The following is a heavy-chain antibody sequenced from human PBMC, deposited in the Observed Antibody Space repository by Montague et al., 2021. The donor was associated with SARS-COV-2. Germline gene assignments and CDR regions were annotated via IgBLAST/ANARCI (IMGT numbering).Heavy chain of an antibody. D-gene: IGHD1-26*01. J-gene: IGHJ3*01. Sequence: TLSLTCTVSGDSTNSGSYYWSWLRQPAGKGLEWIGRVYRSGDTNYHPSLESRISISIDTSKNQISLRLTSVTAADTGVYYCGRGLVGFVGRWLWGHGTMVTVS. V-gene: IGHV4-61*02. CDR3: GRGLVGFVGRWL. CDR1: GDSTNSGSYY. CDR2: VYRSGDT.